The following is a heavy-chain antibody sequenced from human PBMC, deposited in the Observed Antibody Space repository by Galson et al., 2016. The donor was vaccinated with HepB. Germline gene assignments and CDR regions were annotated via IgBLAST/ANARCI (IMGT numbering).Heavy chain of an antibody. CDR2: IGGAGDT. D-gene: IGHD3-16*01. V-gene: IGHV3-13*04. CDR3: ARESTGRGVDAFDI. J-gene: IGHJ3*02. CDR1: GFTFSRYD. Sequence: SLRLSCAASGFTFSRYDIHWVRQVTGTGLQWVSAIGGAGDTYYSCSVKGRFTISRENAKNSLYLQMNSLTAGDTAVYYCARESTGRGVDAFDIWGQGTMVIVSS.